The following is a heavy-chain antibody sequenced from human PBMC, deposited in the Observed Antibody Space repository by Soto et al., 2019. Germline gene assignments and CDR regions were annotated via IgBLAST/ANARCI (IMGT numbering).Heavy chain of an antibody. D-gene: IGHD3-9*01. CDR2: IYYSGST. CDR1: CGSISSYY. J-gene: IGHJ4*02. CDR3: ARVRSSRYDILTGYYSV. V-gene: IGHV4-59*01. Sequence: KPSETLSLTCTVSCGSISSYYWSWIRQPPGKGLEWIGYIYYSGSTNYNPSLKSRVTISVDTSKNQFSLKLSSVTAADTAVYYCARVRSSRYDILTGYYSVWGQGTLVTVSS.